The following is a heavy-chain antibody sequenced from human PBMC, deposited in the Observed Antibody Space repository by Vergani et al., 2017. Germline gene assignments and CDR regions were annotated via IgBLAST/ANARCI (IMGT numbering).Heavy chain of an antibody. CDR2: ISAYNGNT. J-gene: IGHJ6*02. V-gene: IGHV1-18*01. CDR1: DYTFTSYG. D-gene: IGHD6-6*01. CDR3: ARDLPDSTSIAARPYGMDV. Sequence: QVQLVQSGAEVKKPGASVKVSCKASDYTFTSYGISWVRQAPGQGLEWMGWISAYNGNTNYAQKLQGRVTMTTDTSTSTAYMELRSLRSDDTAVYYWARDLPDSTSIAARPYGMDVWGQGTTVTVSS.